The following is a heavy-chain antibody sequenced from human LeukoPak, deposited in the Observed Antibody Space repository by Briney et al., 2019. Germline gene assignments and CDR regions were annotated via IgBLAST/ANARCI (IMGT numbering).Heavy chain of an antibody. V-gene: IGHV1-8*03. CDR3: ARVLTPYDSSGYYFTY. Sequence: ASVKVSCKASGYTFTSYDINWVRQATGQGLEWMGWMNPNSGNTGYAQKFQGRVTITRNTSISTAYMELSSLRSEDTAVYYCARVLTPYDSSGYYFTYWGQGTLVTVSS. CDR1: GYTFTSYD. D-gene: IGHD3-22*01. J-gene: IGHJ4*02. CDR2: MNPNSGNT.